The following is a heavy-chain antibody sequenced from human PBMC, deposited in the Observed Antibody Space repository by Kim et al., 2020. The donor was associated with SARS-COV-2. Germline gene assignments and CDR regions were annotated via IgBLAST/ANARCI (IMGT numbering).Heavy chain of an antibody. CDR3: ARHKSDSSSSDWFDP. Sequence: NPSLKSRVTISIDTSKNQFSLKLSSVTAADTAVYYCARHKSDSSSSDWFDPWGQGTLVTVSS. D-gene: IGHD6-6*01. V-gene: IGHV4-39*01. J-gene: IGHJ5*02.